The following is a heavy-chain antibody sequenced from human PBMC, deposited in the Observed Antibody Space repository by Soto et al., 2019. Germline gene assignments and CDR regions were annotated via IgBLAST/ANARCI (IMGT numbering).Heavy chain of an antibody. Sequence: QVHLVQSGAEVKKPGSSVKVSCKYSGGTFRTESINWVRQAPGQGLEWMGGILPFFGTADYAPRFQGRVTLTADGATTTAYVELSSLTSQDTAVYFCSRGHEYGGNADAFEVWGQGTMVTVSS. V-gene: IGHV1-69*13. D-gene: IGHD4-17*01. CDR2: ILPFFGTA. CDR3: SRGHEYGGNADAFEV. CDR1: GGTFRTES. J-gene: IGHJ3*01.